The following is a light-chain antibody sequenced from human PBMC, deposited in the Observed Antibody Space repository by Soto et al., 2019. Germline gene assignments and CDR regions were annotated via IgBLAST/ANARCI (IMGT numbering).Light chain of an antibody. CDR3: CSYADTYTLI. Sequence: QSALTQPRSVSGSPGQSVTISCTGTSSDVGGYNYVSWYQQHPGKAPKLIIYDVSKRPSGVPDRFSGSKSGDTASLTISGLQAEDEADYYCCSYADTYTLIFGGGTKLTVL. V-gene: IGLV2-11*01. J-gene: IGLJ2*01. CDR2: DVS. CDR1: SSDVGGYNY.